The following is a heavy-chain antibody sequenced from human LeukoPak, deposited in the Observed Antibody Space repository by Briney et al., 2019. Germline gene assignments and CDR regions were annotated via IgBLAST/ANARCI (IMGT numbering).Heavy chain of an antibody. D-gene: IGHD6-19*01. Sequence: PGGSLRLSCAASGFTFSSYGMSWVRQAPGKGLEWVSAISGSGGSTYYADSVKGRFTISRDNSKNTLYLQMNSLRAEDTAVYYCAKGSWDSSGWELHYFDYWGQGTLVTVSS. V-gene: IGHV3-23*01. CDR3: AKGSWDSSGWELHYFDY. CDR2: ISGSGGST. J-gene: IGHJ4*02. CDR1: GFTFSSYG.